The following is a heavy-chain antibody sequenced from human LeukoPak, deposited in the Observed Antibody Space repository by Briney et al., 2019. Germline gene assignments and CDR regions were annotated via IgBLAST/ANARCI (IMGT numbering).Heavy chain of an antibody. J-gene: IGHJ4*02. Sequence: GGSLRLSCAASGFTFDTYSMNWVRQAPGKGLEWISYISIRSSTKYYSDSVKGRFATSRDNGRSSLYLQMNSLRGEDTAVYYCARHRKSPTDYHYHDFDSWGQGTLVIVSS. CDR1: GFTFDTYS. CDR2: ISIRSSTK. D-gene: IGHD3-22*01. CDR3: ARHRKSPTDYHYHDFDS. V-gene: IGHV3-48*01.